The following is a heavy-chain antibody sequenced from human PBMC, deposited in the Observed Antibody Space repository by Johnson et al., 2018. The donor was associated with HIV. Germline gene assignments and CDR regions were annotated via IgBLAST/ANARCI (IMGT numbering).Heavy chain of an antibody. CDR2: IGTAGDT. CDR1: GFTFSSYD. D-gene: IGHD2/OR15-2a*01. CDR3: AKAQAFRGAFDI. Sequence: VQLVESGGGLVQRGGSLRFSCAASGFTFSSYDMHWVRQATGKGLEWVSGIGTAGDTYYPGSVKGRFTISRDNSKNTLYLQMNSLRAEDTAVFYCAKAQAFRGAFDIWGQGTMVIVSS. J-gene: IGHJ3*02. V-gene: IGHV3-13*01.